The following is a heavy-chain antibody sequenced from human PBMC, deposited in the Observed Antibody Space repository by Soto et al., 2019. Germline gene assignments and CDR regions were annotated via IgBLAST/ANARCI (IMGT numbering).Heavy chain of an antibody. Sequence: EVQLVESGGGLVKPGGSLRLSCAASGFTFSSYSMNWVRQAPGKGLEWVSSISSSSSYIYYADSVKGRFTISRDNAKNSLYLQMNSLRAEDTAVYYCARSSRRYPEDAFDIWGQGTMVTVSS. V-gene: IGHV3-21*01. CDR1: GFTFSSYS. CDR3: ARSSRRYPEDAFDI. D-gene: IGHD3-9*01. J-gene: IGHJ3*02. CDR2: ISSSSSYI.